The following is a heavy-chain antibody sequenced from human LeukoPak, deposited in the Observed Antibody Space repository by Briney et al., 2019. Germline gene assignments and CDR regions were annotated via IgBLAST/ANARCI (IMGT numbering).Heavy chain of an antibody. CDR2: ISSSSSYI. Sequence: GGSLRLSCAASGFTFSSYSMNWVRQAPGKGLESVSSISSSSSYIYYADSVKGRFTISRDNAKNSLYLQMNSLRAEDTAVYYCARDGPMVRGVIKYYYMDVWGKGTTVTVSS. V-gene: IGHV3-21*01. J-gene: IGHJ6*03. CDR3: ARDGPMVRGVIKYYYMDV. CDR1: GFTFSSYS. D-gene: IGHD3-10*01.